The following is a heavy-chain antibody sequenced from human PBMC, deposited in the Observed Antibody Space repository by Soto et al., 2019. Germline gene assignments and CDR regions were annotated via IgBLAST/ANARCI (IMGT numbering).Heavy chain of an antibody. CDR2: INPSGGIT. D-gene: IGHD3-3*01. J-gene: IGHJ5*02. CDR1: GYTFTSYY. V-gene: IGHV1-46*01. Sequence: ASVKVSCKASGYTFTSYYMHWVRQAPGQGLEWMGIINPSGGITNYAQKFQGRVTITADKSTSTAYMELSSLRSEDTAVYYCARDSRRSGYYDFWSGSSWGQGTLVTVSS. CDR3: ARDSRRSGYYDFWSGSS.